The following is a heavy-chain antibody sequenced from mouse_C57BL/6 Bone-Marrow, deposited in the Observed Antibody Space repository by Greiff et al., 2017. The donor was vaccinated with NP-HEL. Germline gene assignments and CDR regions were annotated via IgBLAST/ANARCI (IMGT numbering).Heavy chain of an antibody. V-gene: IGHV1-42*01. D-gene: IGHD1-1*01. CDR1: GYSFTGYY. CDR3: ATFITGAMDD. Sequence: EVQLQQSGPELVKPGASVKISCKASGYSFTGYYMNWVKQSPEKSLEWIGEISPSTGGTTYNQKFKAKATLTVDKSSSTAYMQLKSLTSEDSAVYYCATFITGAMDDWGQGTSVTVSS. CDR2: ISPSTGGT. J-gene: IGHJ4*01.